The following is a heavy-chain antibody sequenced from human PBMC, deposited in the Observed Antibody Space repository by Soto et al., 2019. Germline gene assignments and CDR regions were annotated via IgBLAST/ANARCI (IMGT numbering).Heavy chain of an antibody. J-gene: IGHJ4*02. V-gene: IGHV4-59*08. D-gene: IGHD4-17*01. CDR2: IYYSGST. Sequence: QVQLQESGPGLVKPSETLSLTCTVSGGSISSYYWSWIRRPPGKGLEWIGYIYYSGSTSYNPSLKSRVTISVDTSKNQFSLKLSSVTAADTAVYYCARRYGPGFDYWGQGTLVTVSS. CDR3: ARRYGPGFDY. CDR1: GGSISSYY.